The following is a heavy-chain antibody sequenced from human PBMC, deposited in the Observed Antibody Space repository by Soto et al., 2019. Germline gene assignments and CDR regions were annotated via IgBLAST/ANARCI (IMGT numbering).Heavy chain of an antibody. CDR3: ARIVTIFGVADRLDYGMDV. D-gene: IGHD3-3*01. Sequence: SGPTLVNPTQTLTLTCTFSGFSLSTSGMCVTWVRQPPGRALECLALIDWDDGKYYSTSLKTRLTISKDTSKNQVVLTMTNMDPVDTATYYCARIVTIFGVADRLDYGMDVWGQGTTVTVSS. V-gene: IGHV2-70*20. CDR2: IDWDDGK. J-gene: IGHJ6*02. CDR1: GFSLSTSGMC.